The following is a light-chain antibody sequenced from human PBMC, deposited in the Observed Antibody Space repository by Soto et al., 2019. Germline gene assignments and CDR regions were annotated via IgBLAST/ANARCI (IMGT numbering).Light chain of an antibody. V-gene: IGLV2-14*01. Sequence: QSALTQAASASGSPGQSITISCTGTSSDIGAYNHVSWYQQHPGKAPKVLISEVSDRPSGISNRFSGSKSGNTASLTISGLQAEDEADYYCASHTTSLTRVFGGGTKLTVL. CDR3: ASHTTSLTRV. CDR2: EVS. J-gene: IGLJ3*02. CDR1: SSDIGAYNH.